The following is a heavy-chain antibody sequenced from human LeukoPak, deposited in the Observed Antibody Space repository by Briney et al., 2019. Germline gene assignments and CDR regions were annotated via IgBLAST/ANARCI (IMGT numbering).Heavy chain of an antibody. D-gene: IGHD3-10*01. Sequence: SGGSLRLSCAASGFTVSSNYMSWVRQAPGKGLGWVSIIYSGGSTYYADSVKGRFTISRDNSKNTLYLQMNSLRAEDTAVYYCARSTILWFGDGGYYFDYWGQGTLVTVSS. V-gene: IGHV3-53*01. J-gene: IGHJ4*02. CDR1: GFTVSSNY. CDR2: IYSGGST. CDR3: ARSTILWFGDGGYYFDY.